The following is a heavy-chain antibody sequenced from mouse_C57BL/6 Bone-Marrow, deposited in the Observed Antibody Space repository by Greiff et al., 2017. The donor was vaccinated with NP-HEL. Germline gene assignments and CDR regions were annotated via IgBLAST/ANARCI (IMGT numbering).Heavy chain of an antibody. V-gene: IGHV2-2*01. J-gene: IGHJ4*01. CDR2: IWSGGST. CDR3: ARNGMVTTFYYYAMDY. Sequence: QVQLQQSGPGLVQPSQSLSITCTVSGFSLTSYGVHWVRQSPGKGLEWLGVIWSGGSTDYNAAFISRLSISKDNSKSQVFFKMNSLQADDTAIYYCARNGMVTTFYYYAMDYWGQGTSVTVSS. CDR1: GFSLTSYG. D-gene: IGHD2-1*01.